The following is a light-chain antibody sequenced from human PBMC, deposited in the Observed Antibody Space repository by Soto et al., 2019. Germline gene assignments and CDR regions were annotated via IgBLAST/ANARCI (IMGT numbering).Light chain of an antibody. CDR2: DVS. V-gene: IGLV2-14*01. J-gene: IGLJ1*01. Sequence: SSPTQPAPLSASPGQSISLSCPGNSSAVGGYNYVSWYQQHPGKAPKLMIYDVSNRPSGVSNRFSGSKSGNTASLTISGLQAEDEAGYYCSSYTSSSTYVFGTGTKVTVL. CDR3: SSYTSSSTYV. CDR1: SSAVGGYNY.